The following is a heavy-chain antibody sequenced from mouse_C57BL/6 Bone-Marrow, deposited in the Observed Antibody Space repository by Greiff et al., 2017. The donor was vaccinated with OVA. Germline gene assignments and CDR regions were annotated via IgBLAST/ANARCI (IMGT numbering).Heavy chain of an antibody. Sequence: QVTLKESGPELVKPGASVKISCKASGYAFSSSWMNWVKQRPGKGLEWIGRIYPGDGDTNYNGKFKGKATLTADKSSSTAYMQLSSLTSEDSAVYVGARRATLSLGAMDYWGQGTSVTVSS. CDR1: GYAFSSSW. J-gene: IGHJ4*01. CDR3: ARRATLSLGAMDY. V-gene: IGHV1-82*01. D-gene: IGHD3-1*01. CDR2: IYPGDGDT.